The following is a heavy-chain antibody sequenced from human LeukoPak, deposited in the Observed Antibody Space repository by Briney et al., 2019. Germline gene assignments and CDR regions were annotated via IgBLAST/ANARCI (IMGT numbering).Heavy chain of an antibody. CDR1: GGSFSGYY. J-gene: IGHJ4*02. CDR3: ARRNSSGYYEYFDY. CDR2: INHSGST. D-gene: IGHD3-22*01. V-gene: IGHV4-34*01. Sequence: NPSETLSLTCAVYGGSFSGYYWSWIRQPPGKGLEWIGEINHSGSTNYNPSLKSRVTISVDTSKNQFSLKLSSVTAADTAVYYCARRNSSGYYEYFDYWGQGTLVTVSS.